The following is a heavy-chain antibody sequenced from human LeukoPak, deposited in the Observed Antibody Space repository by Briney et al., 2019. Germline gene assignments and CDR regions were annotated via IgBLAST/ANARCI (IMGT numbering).Heavy chain of an antibody. J-gene: IGHJ4*02. CDR3: ARLTRLSTSPDRYYLDY. Sequence: SETLSLTCAVYGGSFSGYYWNWLRQPPGKGLQWIGYIYTSGGTNYIPSLKGRVTISIDTSKNQFSLKLSSVTAADSAVYYCARLTRLSTSPDRYYLDYWGQGTLVTVSS. CDR2: IYTSGGT. V-gene: IGHV4-4*09. D-gene: IGHD6-6*01. CDR1: GGSFSGYY.